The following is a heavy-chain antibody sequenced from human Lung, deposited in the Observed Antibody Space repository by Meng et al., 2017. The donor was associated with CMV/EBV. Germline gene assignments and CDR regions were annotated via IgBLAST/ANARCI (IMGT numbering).Heavy chain of an antibody. CDR1: GFTFSTYS. Sequence: GGSXRLXCAASGFTFSTYSMNWVRQAPGKGLEWVSSISSSGTYIYYIDSVKGRFTISRDNAQNSLYLQMNSLRAEDTAVYYCARDVSPRSSAYFGIYYFYALHVXGQGXTVTVSS. V-gene: IGHV3-21*01. D-gene: IGHD2/OR15-2a*01. J-gene: IGHJ6*02. CDR2: ISSSGTYI. CDR3: ARDVSPRSSAYFGIYYFYALHV.